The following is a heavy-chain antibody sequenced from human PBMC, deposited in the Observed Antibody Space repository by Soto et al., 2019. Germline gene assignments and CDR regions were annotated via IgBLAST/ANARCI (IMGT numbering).Heavy chain of an antibody. CDR1: GGSISSRNYY. Sequence: PSETLSLTCTVSGGSISSRNYYWGWIRQPPGKGLEWIGNIYHSGTTYYNPSLKSRVTTSVDTSKNQFSLKLSSVTAADTAVYYCARHYAVVLYHFDYWGLGTLVTVSS. D-gene: IGHD2-15*01. CDR2: IYHSGTT. J-gene: IGHJ4*02. CDR3: ARHYAVVLYHFDY. V-gene: IGHV4-39*01.